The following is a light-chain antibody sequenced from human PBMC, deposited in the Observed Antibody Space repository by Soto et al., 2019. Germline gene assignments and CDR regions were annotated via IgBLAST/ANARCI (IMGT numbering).Light chain of an antibody. CDR3: QQSNNWPPLT. CDR1: QSRLHSNGYNY. J-gene: IGKJ4*01. CDR2: LGS. Sequence: DIVMTQSPLSLPVTPGEPASISCRSRQSRLHSNGYNYLDWYLQKPGQSPQLLIYLGSNRASGVPDRFSGSGSETDFSLTISSLQIEDFALYYCQQSNNWPPLTFGGGTKVDIK. V-gene: IGKV2-28*01.